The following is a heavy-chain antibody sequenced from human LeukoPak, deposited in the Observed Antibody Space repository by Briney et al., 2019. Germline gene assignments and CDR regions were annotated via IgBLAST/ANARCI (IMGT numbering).Heavy chain of an antibody. Sequence: ASVKVSCKASGYTFTSYGISWVRQAPGQGLEWMGWITAYNDNTNYAQKLQGRVTMATDASTSTAYMELRSLRSDDTAVYYCARALLWFGEPSHIDYWGQGTLVTASS. CDR3: ARALLWFGEPSHIDY. D-gene: IGHD3-10*01. J-gene: IGHJ4*02. V-gene: IGHV1-18*01. CDR2: ITAYNDNT. CDR1: GYTFTSYG.